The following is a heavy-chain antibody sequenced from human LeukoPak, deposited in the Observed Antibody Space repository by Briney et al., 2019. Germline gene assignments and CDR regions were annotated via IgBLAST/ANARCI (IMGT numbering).Heavy chain of an antibody. D-gene: IGHD3-16*01. CDR1: GFTFSSHN. CDR2: ITTGSSTI. CDR3: ARDRGAVGGLLSYHFYYMDV. Sequence: PGGSLRLSCAASGFTFSSHNMNWVRQAPGRGLEWISYITTGSSTIKYADSVKGRFTISRDNTKSSLYLQMNSLRAVDTAVYYCARDRGAVGGLLSYHFYYMDVWGKGTPVTVS. V-gene: IGHV3-48*01. J-gene: IGHJ6*03.